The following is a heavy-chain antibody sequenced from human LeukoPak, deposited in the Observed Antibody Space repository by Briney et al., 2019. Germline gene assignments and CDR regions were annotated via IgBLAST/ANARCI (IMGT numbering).Heavy chain of an antibody. J-gene: IGHJ4*02. CDR2: FDPEDGET. V-gene: IGHV1-24*01. Sequence: ASVKVSCKVSGYTLTQLSMHWVRQAPGKGLEWRGGFDPEDGETIYAQKFQGRVTMTEDTSTDTAYMELSSLRSEDTAVYYCATSITMIVVVILDYWGQGTLVTVSS. D-gene: IGHD3-22*01. CDR1: GYTLTQLS. CDR3: ATSITMIVVVILDY.